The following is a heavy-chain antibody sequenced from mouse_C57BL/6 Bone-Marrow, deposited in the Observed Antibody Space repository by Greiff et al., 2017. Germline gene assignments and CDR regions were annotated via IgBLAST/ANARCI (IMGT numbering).Heavy chain of an antibody. J-gene: IGHJ2*01. CDR3: ARLGDYDDFDY. CDR1: GYTFTSYW. V-gene: IGHV1-50*01. D-gene: IGHD2-4*01. Sequence: VQLQQPGAELVKPGASVKLSCKASGYTFTSYWMQWVKQRPGQGLEWIGEIDPSDSYTNYHQKFKGKATLTVDTSSSTAYMQLSSLTSEDSAVYYCARLGDYDDFDYWGQGTTLTVSS. CDR2: IDPSDSYT.